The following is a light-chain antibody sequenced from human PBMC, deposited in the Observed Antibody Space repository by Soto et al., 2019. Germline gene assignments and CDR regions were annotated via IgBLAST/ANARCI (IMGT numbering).Light chain of an antibody. CDR1: QSVSGC. Sequence: DIQMTQSPSTLSASAGDGATLTCRASQSVSGCLAWYQQRPGQAPKLLIYDASSLETGVPSRFSGSGSGTEFTLTIRSLEPDDSATYYWQQYGSSSPTFGQGTKLEIK. CDR2: DAS. J-gene: IGKJ2*01. V-gene: IGKV1-5*01. CDR3: QQYGSSSPT.